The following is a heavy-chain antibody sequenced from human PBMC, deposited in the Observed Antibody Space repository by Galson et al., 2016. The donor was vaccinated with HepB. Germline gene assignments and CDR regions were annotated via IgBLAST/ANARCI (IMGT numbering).Heavy chain of an antibody. CDR2: INAGNGYT. CDR3: ARDSVPMIMFGAVIGRFDT. J-gene: IGHJ4*02. V-gene: IGHV1-3*01. D-gene: IGHD3-16*02. Sequence: SVKVSCKASGYTFTSYALHWVRQAPGQRLEWMGWINAGNGYTKYSQKFQVGDTISRDTSAKTVYMELSSLTSEDTAVYYCARDSVPMIMFGAVIGRFDTWGQGTLVTVSS. CDR1: GYTFTSYA.